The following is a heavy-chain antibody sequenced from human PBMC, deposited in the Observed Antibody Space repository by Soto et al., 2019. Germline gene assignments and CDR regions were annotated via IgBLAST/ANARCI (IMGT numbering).Heavy chain of an antibody. CDR1: GVSVTSGSYF. Sequence: QLLLHESGPGLVKPSETLSLTCTVSGVSVTSGSYFWVWIRQSPGQGLEWLWSIFYDVTSNYNPSPKSRLSFSVYASKSQFHVKLTPVTAADADIYYYFSVPRQGGISYALDSWGQGTLVTVSA. CDR3: FSVPRQGGISYALDS. D-gene: IGHD2-15*01. J-gene: IGHJ4*02. CDR2: IFYDVTS. V-gene: IGHV4-39*01.